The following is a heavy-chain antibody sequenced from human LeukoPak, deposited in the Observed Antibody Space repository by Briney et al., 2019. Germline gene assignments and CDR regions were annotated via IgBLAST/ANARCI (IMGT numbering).Heavy chain of an antibody. Sequence: SETLSLTCTVSGGSISSGSYYWSWIRQPAGKGLEWIGRIYTSGSTNYNPSLKSRVTISVDTSKNQFPLKLSSVTAADTAVYYCARVGYSYGRMGFDYWGQGTLVTVSS. D-gene: IGHD5-18*01. CDR2: IYTSGST. V-gene: IGHV4-61*02. CDR3: ARVGYSYGRMGFDY. CDR1: GGSISSGSYY. J-gene: IGHJ4*02.